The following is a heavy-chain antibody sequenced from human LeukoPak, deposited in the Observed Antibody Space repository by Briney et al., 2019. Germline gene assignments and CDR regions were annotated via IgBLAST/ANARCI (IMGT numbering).Heavy chain of an antibody. Sequence: PGGSLRLSCAASGFTFSSYGMHWVRQAPGKGLEWVAVISYDGSNKYYADSVKGRFTISRDNSKNTLYLQMNSLRAEDTAVYYCARDGYCSSTSCSTQYYYYGMDVWGQGTTVTVSS. CDR3: ARDGYCSSTSCSTQYYYYGMDV. CDR2: ISYDGSNK. D-gene: IGHD2-2*03. CDR1: GFTFSSYG. V-gene: IGHV3-30*19. J-gene: IGHJ6*02.